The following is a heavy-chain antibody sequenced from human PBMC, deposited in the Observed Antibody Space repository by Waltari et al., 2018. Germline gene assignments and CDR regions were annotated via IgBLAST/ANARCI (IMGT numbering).Heavy chain of an antibody. CDR1: GYTFTGYY. V-gene: IGHV1-2*06. J-gene: IGHJ4*02. Sequence: QVQLVQSGAEVKKPGASVKVSCKASGYTFTGYYMHWVRQAPGQGLEWMGRINPTSGGTNYAQKFQGRVTMTRDTSISTAYMELSRLRSDDTAVYYCARGGSSWYSGVFDYWGQGTLVTVSS. CDR3: ARGGSSWYSGVFDY. CDR2: INPTSGGT. D-gene: IGHD6-13*01.